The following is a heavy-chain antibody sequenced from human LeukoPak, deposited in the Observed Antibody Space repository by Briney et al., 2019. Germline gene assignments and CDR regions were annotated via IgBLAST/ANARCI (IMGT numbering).Heavy chain of an antibody. J-gene: IGHJ6*04. D-gene: IGHD2-2*01. Sequence: ASVKVSCKASGYTFTGYYMHWVRQAPGQGLEWMGWINPNSGGTNYAQKFQGRVTMTRDTSISTAYMELSRLRSDDTAVYYCARVSRDGYCSSTSCYGPGDYWGKGTTVTVSS. CDR1: GYTFTGYY. CDR2: INPNSGGT. CDR3: ARVSRDGYCSSTSCYGPGDY. V-gene: IGHV1-2*02.